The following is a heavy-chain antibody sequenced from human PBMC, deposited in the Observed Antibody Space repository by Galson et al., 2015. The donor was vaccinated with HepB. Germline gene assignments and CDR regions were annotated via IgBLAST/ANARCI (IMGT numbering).Heavy chain of an antibody. D-gene: IGHD6-19*01. CDR1: GLTFSDYD. Sequence: SLRLSCAVSGLTFSDYDMHWVRQAPGKGLEWVALISSNGGAQYYGDSAKGRFTVSRDNFDNTLYLQMSGLRPEDTAVYYCAKDISITSGWYDGLDHWGQGTLVTVSS. V-gene: IGHV3-30*18. CDR3: AKDISITSGWYDGLDH. CDR2: ISSNGGAQ. J-gene: IGHJ4*02.